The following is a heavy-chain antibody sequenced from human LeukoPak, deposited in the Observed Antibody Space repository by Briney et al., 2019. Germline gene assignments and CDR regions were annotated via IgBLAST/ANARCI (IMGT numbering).Heavy chain of an antibody. Sequence: GGSLRLSCAASGFSFSSYWMHWVRQAPGKGLVWVSRLNTDGSSTNYADSVKGRFTISRDNAKNTLYLQMNSLRAEDTAVYYCAKALRVATILSFYYYGMDVWGQGTTVTVSS. CDR2: LNTDGSST. CDR3: AKALRVATILSFYYYGMDV. D-gene: IGHD5-12*01. CDR1: GFSFSSYW. J-gene: IGHJ6*02. V-gene: IGHV3-74*01.